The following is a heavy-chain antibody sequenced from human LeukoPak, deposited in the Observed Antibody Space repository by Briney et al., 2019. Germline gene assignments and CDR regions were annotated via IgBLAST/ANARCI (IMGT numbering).Heavy chain of an antibody. V-gene: IGHV4-61*02. J-gene: IGHJ4*02. CDR3: SRGNYDFWSGYSNDY. CDR2: IYTSGST. CDR1: GGSISSGSYY. Sequence: SETLSLTCTVSGGSISSGSYYWSWIRQPVGKGLEWIGRIYTSGSTNYNPSLKSRVTISVDTSKNQFSLKLSSVTAADTAVYYCSRGNYDFWSGYSNDYWGQGTLVTVSS. D-gene: IGHD3-3*01.